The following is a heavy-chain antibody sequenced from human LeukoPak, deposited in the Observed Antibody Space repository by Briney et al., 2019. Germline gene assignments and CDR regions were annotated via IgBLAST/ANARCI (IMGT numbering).Heavy chain of an antibody. Sequence: PGGSLRLSCAASGFTFSSYAMNWVRQAPGKGLEWVSGISGSGGSTYYADSVKGRFTISRDKSKNTLNLQMNSLRAEDTAVYYCAKDLWFGEKGFFDIWGQGTMVTVSS. D-gene: IGHD3-10*01. CDR1: GFTFSSYA. V-gene: IGHV3-23*01. CDR3: AKDLWFGEKGFFDI. CDR2: ISGSGGST. J-gene: IGHJ3*02.